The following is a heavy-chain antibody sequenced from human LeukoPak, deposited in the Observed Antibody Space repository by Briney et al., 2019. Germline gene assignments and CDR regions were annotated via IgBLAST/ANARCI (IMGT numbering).Heavy chain of an antibody. D-gene: IGHD1-26*01. CDR2: IFYSGST. Sequence: PSETLSLTCTVSGGAISTYYWSWIRRPPGKGLEWIGYIFYSGSTNYNPSLESRVTISVDTSKNQFSLKLSSVTAADTAVYYCARGNSGSYYAMDVWGQGTTVTVSS. CDR1: GGAISTYY. CDR3: ARGNSGSYYAMDV. J-gene: IGHJ6*02. V-gene: IGHV4-59*01.